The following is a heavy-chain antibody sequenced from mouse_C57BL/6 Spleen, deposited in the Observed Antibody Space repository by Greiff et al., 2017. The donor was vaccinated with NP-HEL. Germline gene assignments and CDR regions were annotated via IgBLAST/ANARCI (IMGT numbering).Heavy chain of an antibody. V-gene: IGHV1-69*01. CDR2: IDPSDSYT. CDR1: GYTFTSYW. D-gene: IGHD6-5*01. CDR3: ARYAPAWYFDV. J-gene: IGHJ1*03. Sequence: QVQLQQPGAELVMPGASVKLSCKASGYTFTSYWMHWVKQRPGQGLEWIGEIDPSDSYTNYNQKFKGKSTLTVDKSSSTAYMQLSSLTSEDSAVYYCARYAPAWYFDVWGTGTTVTVSS.